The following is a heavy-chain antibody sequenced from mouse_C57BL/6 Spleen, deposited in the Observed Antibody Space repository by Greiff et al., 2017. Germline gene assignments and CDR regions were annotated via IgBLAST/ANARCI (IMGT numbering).Heavy chain of an antibody. J-gene: IGHJ4*01. CDR2: IDPSDSET. V-gene: IGHV1-52*01. CDR3: ARGRSYDGYYHYAMDY. Sequence: QVQLQQSGAELVRPGSSVKLSCKASGYTFTSYWMHWVKQRPIQGLEWIGNIDPSDSETHYNQKFKDKATLTVDKSSSTAYMQLSSLTSEDSAVYYCARGRSYDGYYHYAMDYWGQGTSVTVSS. D-gene: IGHD2-3*01. CDR1: GYTFTSYW.